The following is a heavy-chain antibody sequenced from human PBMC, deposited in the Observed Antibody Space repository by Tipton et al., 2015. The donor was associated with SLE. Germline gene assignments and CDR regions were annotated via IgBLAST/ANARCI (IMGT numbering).Heavy chain of an antibody. D-gene: IGHD1-1*01. CDR3: ARGREWNWSPYYMDV. J-gene: IGHJ6*03. V-gene: IGHV4-59*02. CDR2: RFHDGNI. Sequence: TLSLTCTVSGDSVKSRYWIWVRQPAGRGLEWLAYRFHDGNINYNPSLKTRLTMSVDTSRDQFSLTLNSVTAAGTGIYYCARGREWNWSPYYMDVWGKGTTVTVSS. CDR1: GDSVKSRY.